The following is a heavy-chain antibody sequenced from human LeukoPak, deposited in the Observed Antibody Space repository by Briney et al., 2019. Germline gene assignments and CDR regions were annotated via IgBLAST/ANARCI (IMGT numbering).Heavy chain of an antibody. CDR2: VSFSGIT. V-gene: IGHV4-59*01. Sequence: SETLSLTCTVTGVSISSYYWSWIRQPSGRGLEWIGYVSFSGITNLNPSLKSRVTMSRDTSKNQFSLRLLSVTAADTAVYFCASYSYDTSGYYYAFGYWGQGLLVTVSS. J-gene: IGHJ4*02. CDR1: GVSISSYY. D-gene: IGHD3-22*01. CDR3: ASYSYDTSGYYYAFGY.